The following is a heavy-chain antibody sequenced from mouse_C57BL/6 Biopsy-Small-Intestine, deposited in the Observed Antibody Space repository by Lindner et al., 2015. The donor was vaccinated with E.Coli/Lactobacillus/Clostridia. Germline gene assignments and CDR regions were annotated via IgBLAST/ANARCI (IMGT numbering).Heavy chain of an antibody. D-gene: IGHD2-4*01. V-gene: IGHV1-42*01. CDR2: INPITGGT. Sequence: VQLQESGPELVKPGASVKISCKASGYSFTGYYMNWVKQSPEKSLEWIGEINPITGGTTYNQKFKAKATLTVDKSSSTAYMQLRSLTSEDSAVYYCARSYYDYLDFWGQGTTLTVSS. CDR3: ARSYYDYLDF. J-gene: IGHJ2*01. CDR1: GYSFTGYY.